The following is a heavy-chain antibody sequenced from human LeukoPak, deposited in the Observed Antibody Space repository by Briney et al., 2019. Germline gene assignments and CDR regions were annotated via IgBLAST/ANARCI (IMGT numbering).Heavy chain of an antibody. CDR2: IKSKTDGGTT. CDR1: GFTFSNAW. J-gene: IGHJ6*03. Sequence: GGSLRLSCAASGFTFSNAWMSWVRQAPGKGLEWVGRIKSKTDGGTTDYAAPVKGRFTISRDDSKNTLYLQMNSLKTEDTAVYYCTTRVAGRGNYYYYYMDVWGKGTTVTISS. D-gene: IGHD2-15*01. CDR3: TTRVAGRGNYYYYYMDV. V-gene: IGHV3-15*01.